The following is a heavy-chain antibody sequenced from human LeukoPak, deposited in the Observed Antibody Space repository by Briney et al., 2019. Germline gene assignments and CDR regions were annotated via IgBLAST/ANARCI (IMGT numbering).Heavy chain of an antibody. V-gene: IGHV1-69*06. J-gene: IGHJ4*02. CDR1: GGTFSSYA. CDR2: IIPIFGTA. D-gene: IGHD4-17*01. Sequence: SVKVSCKASGGTFSSYAISWVRQAPGQGLEWMGGIIPIFGTANYAQKFQGRVTITADKSTSTAYMEPSSLRSEDTAVYYCARSPLATVTTGGGYFDYWGQGTLVTVSS. CDR3: ARSPLATVTTGGGYFDY.